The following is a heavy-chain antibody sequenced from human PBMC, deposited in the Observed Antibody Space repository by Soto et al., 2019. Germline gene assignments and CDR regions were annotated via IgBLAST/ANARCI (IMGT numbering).Heavy chain of an antibody. D-gene: IGHD3-10*01. Sequence: PGGSLRLSCAASGFTFSSYAMSWVRQAPGKGLEWVSAVSGSGGSTYYADSVKGRFTISRDNSKNTLYLQMNSLRAEDTAVYYCAKDRPPSFIALVRGVHLDYWGQGTLVTVSS. CDR2: VSGSGGST. J-gene: IGHJ4*02. V-gene: IGHV3-23*01. CDR3: AKDRPPSFIALVRGVHLDY. CDR1: GFTFSSYA.